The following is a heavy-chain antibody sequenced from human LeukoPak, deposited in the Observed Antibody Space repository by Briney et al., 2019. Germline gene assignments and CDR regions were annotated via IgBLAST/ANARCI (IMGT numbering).Heavy chain of an antibody. CDR2: IYHSGST. CDR3: ARSRPLTDAFDI. Sequence: SETLSLTCTVSGYSISSGYYWGWIRQPPGKGLEWIGSIYHSGSTYYNPSLKSRVTISVDTSKNQFSLKLSSVTAADTAVYYCARSRPLTDAFDIWGQGTMVTVSS. J-gene: IGHJ3*02. D-gene: IGHD6-13*01. CDR1: GYSISSGYY. V-gene: IGHV4-38-2*02.